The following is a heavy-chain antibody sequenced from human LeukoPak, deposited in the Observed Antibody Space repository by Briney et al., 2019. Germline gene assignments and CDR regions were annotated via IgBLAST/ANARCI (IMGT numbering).Heavy chain of an antibody. D-gene: IGHD1-26*01. CDR1: GFTFSSYW. Sequence: PGGSLRLSCAASGFTFSSYWMHWVRQAPGKGLVWVSGINSDGSSTIYADSVKGRFTISRDNAKNTLDLQMNSLRAEDTAVCYCARDPGASYQAYWGQGTLVTVSS. CDR3: ARDPGASYQAY. CDR2: INSDGSST. V-gene: IGHV3-74*01. J-gene: IGHJ4*02.